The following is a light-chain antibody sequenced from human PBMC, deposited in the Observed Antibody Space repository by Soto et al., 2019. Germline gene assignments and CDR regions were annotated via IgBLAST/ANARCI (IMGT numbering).Light chain of an antibody. Sequence: EIVLTQSPGTLSLSPGERATLSCRASQSITSTYLAWYQQKPGQAPRPLIYGVSSRATDIPDRFSGSGSGTDFTLTISSLEPEDFAVYYCQQRLHWPITFGQGTRLEIK. CDR2: GVS. J-gene: IGKJ5*01. CDR3: QQRLHWPIT. CDR1: QSITSTY. V-gene: IGKV3D-20*02.